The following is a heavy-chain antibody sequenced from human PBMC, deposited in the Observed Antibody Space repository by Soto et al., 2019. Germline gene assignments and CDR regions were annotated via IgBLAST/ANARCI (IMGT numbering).Heavy chain of an antibody. D-gene: IGHD3-10*01. J-gene: IGHJ3*02. CDR1: GYTFTSYG. CDR3: ARDRTTMVRGVKAIHDAFDI. Sequence: GASVKVSCKSSGYTFTSYGISCVRQAPGQGLEWMGWLSAYNGNTNYAQKLQGRVTMTTDTSTSTAYMELRSLRSDDTAVYYCARDRTTMVRGVKAIHDAFDIWGQGTMVTVSS. V-gene: IGHV1-18*01. CDR2: LSAYNGNT.